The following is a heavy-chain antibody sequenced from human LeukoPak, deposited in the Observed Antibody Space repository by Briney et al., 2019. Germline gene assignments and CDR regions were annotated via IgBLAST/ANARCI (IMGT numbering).Heavy chain of an antibody. V-gene: IGHV4-59*01. D-gene: IGHD6-19*01. J-gene: IGHJ4*02. Sequence: SETLSLTCTVSGGSISNYYWSWIRQPPGKGLEWIGYINFSGNTNYNPSLKSRVTISLDTSKKQVSLKLTSVTAADTAVYYCARSSRYNSAWFLYWGRGTLVTVSS. CDR1: GGSISNYY. CDR2: INFSGNT. CDR3: ARSSRYNSAWFLY.